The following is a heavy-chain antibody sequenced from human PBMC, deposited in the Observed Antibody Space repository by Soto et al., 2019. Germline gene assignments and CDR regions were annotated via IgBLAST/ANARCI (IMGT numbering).Heavy chain of an antibody. CDR3: ARADIVVVPAAAVGDYYFDY. D-gene: IGHD2-2*01. Sequence: QVQLQESGPGLVKPSETLSLTCTVSGGSISSYYWSWIRQPPGMGLEWIGYIYYSGSTNYNPSLKSRVTISVDTSKNQFSLKLSSVTAADTAVYYCARADIVVVPAAAVGDYYFDYWGQGTLVTVSS. V-gene: IGHV4-59*01. CDR1: GGSISSYY. J-gene: IGHJ4*02. CDR2: IYYSGST.